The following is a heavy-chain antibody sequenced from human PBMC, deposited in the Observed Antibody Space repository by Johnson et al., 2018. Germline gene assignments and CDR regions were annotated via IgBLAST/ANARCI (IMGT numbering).Heavy chain of an antibody. CDR3: SRDGNGVDHDMLTGYSNYYYNGMDV. CDR2: IRSKTYGGTT. Sequence: VQLVESGGGLVKPGRSLSLSCTTSGFTFGDYAMSWIRQAPGKGLEWVGFIRSKTYGGTTEYAASVEGRFTISRDDSKSIAYLQMNSLKTEDTAVYYCSRDGNGVDHDMLTGYSNYYYNGMDVWGQGTTVTVSS. V-gene: IGHV3-49*05. J-gene: IGHJ6*02. CDR1: GFTFGDYA. D-gene: IGHD3-9*01.